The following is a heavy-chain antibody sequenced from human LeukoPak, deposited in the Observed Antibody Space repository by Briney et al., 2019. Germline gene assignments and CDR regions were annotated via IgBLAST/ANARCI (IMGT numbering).Heavy chain of an antibody. Sequence: WETLSLTCAVYGGSFSGYYWSWIRQPPGKGLEWIGEINHSGSTNYNPSLKSRVTISVDTSKNQFSLKLSSVTAADTAVYYCARDDYWGQGTLVTVSS. V-gene: IGHV4-34*01. CDR2: INHSGST. CDR3: ARDDY. CDR1: GGSFSGYY. J-gene: IGHJ4*02.